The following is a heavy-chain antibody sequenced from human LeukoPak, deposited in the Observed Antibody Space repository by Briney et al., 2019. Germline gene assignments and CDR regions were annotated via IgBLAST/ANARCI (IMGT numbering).Heavy chain of an antibody. D-gene: IGHD1-26*01. J-gene: IGHJ4*02. CDR2: IYHSGSA. CDR1: GYSISNGYY. CDR3: ARVNVGATNY. V-gene: IGHV4-38-2*02. Sequence: SETLSLTCTVSGYSISNGYYWGWIRQPPGKGLEWIGNIYHSGSAYYNPSLKSRVTISVDTSKNQFSLKLSSVTAADTAVYYCARVNVGATNYWGQGTLVTVSS.